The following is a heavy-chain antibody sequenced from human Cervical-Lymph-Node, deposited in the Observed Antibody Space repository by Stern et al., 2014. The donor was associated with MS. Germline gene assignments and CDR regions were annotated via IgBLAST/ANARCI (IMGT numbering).Heavy chain of an antibody. CDR1: GFTFSHYG. Sequence: VQLVESGGGVVQPGRSLRLSCGASGFTFSHYGLHWVRQAPGKGLEWVALISYDGNTKFYADSVKGRFTVSRDNSNSTLFLQMTSLTIEDTAVYYCGSLPKKYIWKLAGPVDYWGQGTLVTVSS. V-gene: IGHV3-30*04. CDR3: GSLPKKYIWKLAGPVDY. D-gene: IGHD3-16*01. J-gene: IGHJ4*02. CDR2: ISYDGNTK.